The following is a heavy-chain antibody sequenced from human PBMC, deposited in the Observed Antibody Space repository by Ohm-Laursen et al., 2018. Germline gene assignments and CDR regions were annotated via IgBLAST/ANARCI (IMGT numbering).Heavy chain of an antibody. J-gene: IGHJ4*02. CDR2: FYHSGTT. CDR1: GYSISSGYY. D-gene: IGHD3-3*01. Sequence: SETLSLTWAVSGYSISSGYYWGWVRQPPGKGLEWIGGFYHSGTTYYNPSLKSRVTISVDTSKNKFSLKLSSVTAADTAVYYRAGGTAILEWPSYWGQGTLVIVSS. V-gene: IGHV4-38-2*01. CDR3: AGGTAILEWPSY.